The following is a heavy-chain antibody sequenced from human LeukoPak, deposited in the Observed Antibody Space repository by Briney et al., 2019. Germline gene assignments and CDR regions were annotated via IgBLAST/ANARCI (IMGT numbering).Heavy chain of an antibody. CDR2: IKQDGSEK. D-gene: IGHD3-22*01. V-gene: IGHV3-7*01. J-gene: IGHJ4*02. Sequence: PGGSLRLSCAASGFTFSSYWMSWVRQAPGKGLEWVANIKQDGSEKYYVDSVKGRFTISRDNAKNSLYLQMNSLRAEDTAVYYCARGLSSGYYYRVYYFDYWGQGTLVTVSS. CDR3: ARGLSSGYYYRVYYFDY. CDR1: GFTFSSYW.